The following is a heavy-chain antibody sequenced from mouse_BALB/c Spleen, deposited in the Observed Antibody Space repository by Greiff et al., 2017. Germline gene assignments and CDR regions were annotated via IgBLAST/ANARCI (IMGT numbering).Heavy chain of an antibody. CDR1: GYSFTGYF. Sequence: EVKLMESGPELVKPGASVKISCKASGYSFTGYFMNWVMQSHGKSLEWIGRINPYNGDTFYNQKFKGKATLTVDKSSSTAHMELRSLASEDSAVYYCARSRYGSSGGYAMDYWGQGTPVTVSS. J-gene: IGHJ4*01. CDR3: ARSRYGSSGGYAMDY. V-gene: IGHV1-20*02. CDR2: INPYNGDT. D-gene: IGHD1-1*01.